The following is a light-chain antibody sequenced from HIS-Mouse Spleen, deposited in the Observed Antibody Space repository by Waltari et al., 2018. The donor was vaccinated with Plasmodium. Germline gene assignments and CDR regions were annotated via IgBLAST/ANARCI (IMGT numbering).Light chain of an antibody. J-gene: IGLJ1*01. CDR3: CSYAGSYTFV. Sequence: QSALTQPRSVSGSPGQSVTISCTGTSSDLGGYNYLPWYQQHPGKAPKLMIYDVSKRPSGVPDRFSGSKSGNTASLTISGLQAEDEADYYCCSYAGSYTFVFGTGTKVTVL. V-gene: IGLV2-11*01. CDR2: DVS. CDR1: SSDLGGYNY.